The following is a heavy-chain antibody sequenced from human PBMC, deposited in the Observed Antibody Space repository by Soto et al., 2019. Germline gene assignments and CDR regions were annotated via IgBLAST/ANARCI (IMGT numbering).Heavy chain of an antibody. V-gene: IGHV3-74*01. Sequence: GGSLRLSCAASGFTLSSYLMHWVRQAPGKGLVWVSRINSDGSSTSYADSVKGRFTISRDNAKNTLYLQMDGLRVEDTAIYYCAREYYSSGTHWGQGTLVTVSS. D-gene: IGHD3-10*01. J-gene: IGHJ1*01. CDR1: GFTLSSYL. CDR3: AREYYSSGTH. CDR2: INSDGSST.